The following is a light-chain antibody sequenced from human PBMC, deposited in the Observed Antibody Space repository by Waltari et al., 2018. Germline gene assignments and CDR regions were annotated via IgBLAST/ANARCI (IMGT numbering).Light chain of an antibody. CDR3: QQRTNWPPIFS. CDR2: DAS. Sequence: EIVLTQSPATLSLSPGETATLSCRASQSVGSSLAWYQQKPGQAPRLLIYDASKRATGIPARFRGSGSGTDFTLTISSLESEDFAVYYCQQRTNWPPIFSFGPGTKVDIK. CDR1: QSVGSS. V-gene: IGKV3-11*01. J-gene: IGKJ3*01.